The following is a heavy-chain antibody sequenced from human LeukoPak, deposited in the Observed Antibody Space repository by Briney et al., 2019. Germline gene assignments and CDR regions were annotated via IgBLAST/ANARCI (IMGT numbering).Heavy chain of an antibody. CDR2: IKQDGSEK. CDR3: VRDIYDSWSGSSRGTFDY. Sequence: GGSLRLSCAASGFTFNVYWMSWVRQAPGKGLEWVANIKQDGSEKNYVDSVKGRFTISRDNAKNSLYLQMNSLRAEDTAVYYCVRDIYDSWSGSSRGTFDYWGQGTLVTVSS. J-gene: IGHJ4*02. V-gene: IGHV3-7*01. D-gene: IGHD3-3*01. CDR1: GFTFNVYW.